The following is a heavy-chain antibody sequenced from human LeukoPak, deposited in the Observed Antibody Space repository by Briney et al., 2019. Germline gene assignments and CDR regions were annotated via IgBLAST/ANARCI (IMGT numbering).Heavy chain of an antibody. CDR1: GFTVSSNY. Sequence: PGGSLRLSCAASGFTVSSNYMSWVRQAPGKGLEWVSVIYSGGSTYYADSVKGRFTISRDNSKNTLYLQMNSLRAEDTAVFYCARGVPTTSGRSHDGFDIWGQGTMVTVSS. V-gene: IGHV3-66*01. CDR3: ARGVPTTSGRSHDGFDI. J-gene: IGHJ3*02. D-gene: IGHD6-19*01. CDR2: IYSGGST.